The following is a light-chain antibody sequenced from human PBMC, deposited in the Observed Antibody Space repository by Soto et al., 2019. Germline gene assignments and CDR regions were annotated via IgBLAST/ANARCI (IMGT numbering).Light chain of an antibody. Sequence: DIQMTQSPSTLSASVGDRLTITCRASQSFSRWLAWYQQKPGKHPXXLIYDVSRLESGVPSRFSGSDSGTDFPLTISRLQPEDAATYYCQQYSSLWAFGQGTKVDIK. V-gene: IGKV1-5*01. CDR1: QSFSRW. J-gene: IGKJ1*01. CDR2: DVS. CDR3: QQYSSLWA.